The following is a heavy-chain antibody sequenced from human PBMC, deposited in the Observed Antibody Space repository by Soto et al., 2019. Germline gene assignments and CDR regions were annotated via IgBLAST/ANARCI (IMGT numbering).Heavy chain of an antibody. CDR3: ARGRGVNWFDP. J-gene: IGHJ5*02. D-gene: IGHD3-10*01. CDR1: GGSFSGYY. V-gene: IGHV4-34*01. Sequence: LSLTCAVYGGSFSGYYWSWIRQPPGKGLEWIGEINHSGSTNYNPSLKSRVTISVDTSKNQFSLKLSSVTAAVTAVYYCARGRGVNWFDPWVQGTLVTVSS. CDR2: INHSGST.